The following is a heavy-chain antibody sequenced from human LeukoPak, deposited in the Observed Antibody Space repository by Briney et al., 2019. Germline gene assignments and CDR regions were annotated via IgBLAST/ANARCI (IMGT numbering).Heavy chain of an antibody. V-gene: IGHV3-49*03. CDR2: IRSKFYRGTT. D-gene: IGHD2-15*01. CDR1: GFTFGDYA. J-gene: IGHJ4*02. CDR3: GRDRLNAARGSVYYFDY. Sequence: GGSLRLSCTASGFTFGDYAMSWFRQVPGKGLEWVGFIRSKFYRGTTEYAASVKGRFIISRDDSKSIAYLQMNSLKTDDTAEYYCGRDRLNAARGSVYYFDYWGQGTLVTVSS.